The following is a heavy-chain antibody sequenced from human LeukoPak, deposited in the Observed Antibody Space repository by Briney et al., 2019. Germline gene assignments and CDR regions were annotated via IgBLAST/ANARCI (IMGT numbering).Heavy chain of an antibody. Sequence: GGSLRLSCRASGFTFSDACMSWVRQAPGKGLEWVAQIYSQSEGGTTGYAAPVKGRFTISRDDAENTLFLQMNSLKSEDTALYYCCTDYYDFWSGPHWGQGSLGTVSS. J-gene: IGHJ1*01. D-gene: IGHD3-3*01. CDR3: CTDYYDFWSGPH. V-gene: IGHV3-15*01. CDR1: GFTFSDAC. CDR2: IYSQSEGGTT.